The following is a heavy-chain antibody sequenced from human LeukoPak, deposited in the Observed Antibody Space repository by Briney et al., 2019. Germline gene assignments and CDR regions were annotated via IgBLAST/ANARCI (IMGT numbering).Heavy chain of an antibody. J-gene: IGHJ4*02. D-gene: IGHD6-19*01. Sequence: GGSLRLSCAASGFTFSSYAMHWVRLSPGKGLEYVSGISSNRGTTSYADSVQGRFTIFRDNSKNTLYLQMGSLRGEDMAVYYCAKVGSGWPGYYFDYWGQGTLVTVSS. V-gene: IGHV3-64*02. CDR2: ISSNRGTT. CDR1: GFTFSSYA. CDR3: AKVGSGWPGYYFDY.